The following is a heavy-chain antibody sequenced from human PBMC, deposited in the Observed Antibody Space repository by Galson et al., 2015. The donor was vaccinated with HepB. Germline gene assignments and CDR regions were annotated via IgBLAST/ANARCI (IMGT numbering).Heavy chain of an antibody. D-gene: IGHD2-2*01. CDR2: ISSSSSYI. CDR1: GFTFSSYS. Sequence: SLRLSCAASGFTFSSYSMNWVRQAPGKGLEWVSSISSSSSYIYYADSVKGRFTISRDNAKNSLYLQMNSLRAEDTAVYYCAGGYCSSTSCRPLYYGMDVCVQGTTVTVSS. J-gene: IGHJ6*02. V-gene: IGHV3-21*01. CDR3: AGGYCSSTSCRPLYYGMDV.